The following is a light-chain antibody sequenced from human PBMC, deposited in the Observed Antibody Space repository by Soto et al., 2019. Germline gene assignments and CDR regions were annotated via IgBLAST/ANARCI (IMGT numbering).Light chain of an antibody. Sequence: SYELTQPPSVSVAPGQTARITCGGNNIGSKSVHWYQQKPGQAPVLVVYDDSDRPSGITERFSGSNSGNTATLTISRVEAGDEADYYCQVWDSSSDHPLYVFGTGTKLTVL. CDR2: DDS. CDR3: QVWDSSSDHPLYV. V-gene: IGLV3-21*02. CDR1: NIGSKS. J-gene: IGLJ1*01.